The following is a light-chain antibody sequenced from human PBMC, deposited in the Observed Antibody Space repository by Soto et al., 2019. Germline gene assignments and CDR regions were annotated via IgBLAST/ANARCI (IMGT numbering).Light chain of an antibody. J-gene: IGKJ5*01. Sequence: DIALTQSPDSLTLSLGERATINCKSSQSVLYSSYNKSYLAWYQVKPGRPPKLLFSWASTRESGVPDRFSGSGSGKDFTLTISSLQAEDVAVYYFQQYYSTLITFGQGTRLEIK. CDR3: QQYYSTLIT. V-gene: IGKV4-1*01. CDR1: QSVLYSSYNKSY. CDR2: WAS.